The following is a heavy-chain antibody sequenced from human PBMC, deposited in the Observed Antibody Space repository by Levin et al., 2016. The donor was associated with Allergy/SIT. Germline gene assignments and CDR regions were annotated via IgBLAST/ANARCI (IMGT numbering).Heavy chain of an antibody. J-gene: IGHJ2*01. CDR2: ISAYNGNT. CDR1: GYTFTSYG. Sequence: ASVKVSCKASGYTFTSYGISWVRQAPGQGLEWMGWISAYNGNTNYAQKLQGRVTMTTDTSTSTAYMELRSLRSDDTAVYYCARDWHVTTPTEDVGYFDLWGRGTLVTVSS. CDR3: ARDWHVTTPTEDVGYFDL. V-gene: IGHV1-18*01. D-gene: IGHD1-1*01.